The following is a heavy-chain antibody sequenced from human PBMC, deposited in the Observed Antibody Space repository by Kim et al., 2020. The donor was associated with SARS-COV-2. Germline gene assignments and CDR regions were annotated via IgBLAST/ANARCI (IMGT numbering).Heavy chain of an antibody. J-gene: IGHJ4*02. V-gene: IGHV3-23*01. CDR2: ISGSGGST. Sequence: GGSLRLSCAASGFTFSSYAMSWVRQAPGKGLEWVSAISGSGGSTYYADSVKGRFTISRDNSKNTLYLQMNSLRAEDTAVYYCAKFRRGYCSGGSCYYFDYWGQGTLVTVSS. D-gene: IGHD2-15*01. CDR1: GFTFSSYA. CDR3: AKFRRGYCSGGSCYYFDY.